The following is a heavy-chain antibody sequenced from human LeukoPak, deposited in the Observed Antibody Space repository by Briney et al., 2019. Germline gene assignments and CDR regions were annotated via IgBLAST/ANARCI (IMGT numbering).Heavy chain of an antibody. D-gene: IGHD6-6*01. CDR2: ISSSSTYI. CDR1: GFTFTDYS. V-gene: IGHV3-21*01. Sequence: GGSLRLSCVASGFTFTDYSIYWIRQAPGKGLEWVSSISSSSTYIYYADSVKGRFTVSRDNAKNLVYLQMNSLTAEDTAVYYCARDEYSSSSDGFDSWGQGTLVTVSS. J-gene: IGHJ4*02. CDR3: ARDEYSSSSDGFDS.